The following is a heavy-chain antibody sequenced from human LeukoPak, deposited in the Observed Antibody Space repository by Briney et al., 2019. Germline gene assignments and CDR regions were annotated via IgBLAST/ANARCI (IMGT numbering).Heavy chain of an antibody. J-gene: IGHJ5*02. Sequence: GGSLRLSCAASGFTFSSYGMHWVRQAPGKGLEWVAVIWYDGSNKYYADSVKGRFTISRDNSKNTLYLQMNSLKTEDTAVYYCARGIQRNWFDPWGQGTLVTVSS. V-gene: IGHV3-33*01. CDR1: GFTFSSYG. CDR3: ARGIQRNWFDP. D-gene: IGHD1-1*01. CDR2: IWYDGSNK.